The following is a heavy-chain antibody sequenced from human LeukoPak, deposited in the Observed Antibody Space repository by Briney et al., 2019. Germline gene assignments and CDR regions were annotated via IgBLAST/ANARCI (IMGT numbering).Heavy chain of an antibody. CDR3: ARGGRWFGELNFDY. CDR1: GFTFSSYW. V-gene: IGHV3-7*01. D-gene: IGHD3-10*01. CDR2: IKQDGSEK. J-gene: IGHJ4*02. Sequence: GGSLRLSCAASGFTFSSYWMSRVRQAPGKGLEWVANIKQDGSEKYYVDSVKGRFTISRDNAKNSLYLQMNSLRAEDTAVYYCARGGRWFGELNFDYWGQGTLVTVSS.